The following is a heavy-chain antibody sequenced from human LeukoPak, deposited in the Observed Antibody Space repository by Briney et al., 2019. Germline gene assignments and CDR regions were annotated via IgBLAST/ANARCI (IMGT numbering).Heavy chain of an antibody. Sequence: GGSLRLSCAASGFTFSSYGMHWVRQAPGKGLEWVGRIGSKTNGGTTVYAAPVQGRFTISRDDSKNTLSLQMNSLKTEDTAVYYCTTDPAGVTTVTSPNYYFDYWGQGALVTVSS. V-gene: IGHV3-15*04. CDR3: TTDPAGVTTVTSPNYYFDY. D-gene: IGHD4-17*01. J-gene: IGHJ4*02. CDR1: GFTFSSYG. CDR2: IGSKTNGGTT.